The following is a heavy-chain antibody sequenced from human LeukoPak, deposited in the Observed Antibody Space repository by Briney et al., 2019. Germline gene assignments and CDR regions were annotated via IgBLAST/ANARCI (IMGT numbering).Heavy chain of an antibody. D-gene: IGHD3-10*01. V-gene: IGHV6-1*01. J-gene: IGHJ5*02. Sequence: QTLSLTCAISGDSVSSNSAAWNWIRQSPSRGLEWLGRTYYRSKWYNDYAVSVKSRITINPDTSKNQFSLQLNSVTPEDTAVYYCARSQRITMVRGVLNNWFDPWGQGTLVTVSS. CDR1: GDSVSSNSAA. CDR3: ARSQRITMVRGVLNNWFDP. CDR2: TYYRSKWYN.